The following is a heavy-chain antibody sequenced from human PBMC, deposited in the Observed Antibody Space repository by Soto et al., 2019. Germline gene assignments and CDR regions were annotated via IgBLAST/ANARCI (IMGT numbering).Heavy chain of an antibody. Sequence: QVQLVQSGVEVKKPGASVKVSCKASGYTFISHGISWVRQAPGQGLEWMGWISGKNGNTNYAQKLQGRVTLTTDTSTSTAYRELRSLRSDDTAVYYCARVSSSIVVVPDYGMDVWCQGTTVTVSS. CDR2: ISGKNGNT. CDR3: ARVSSSIVVVPDYGMDV. D-gene: IGHD2-15*01. CDR1: GYTFISHG. J-gene: IGHJ6*02. V-gene: IGHV1-18*04.